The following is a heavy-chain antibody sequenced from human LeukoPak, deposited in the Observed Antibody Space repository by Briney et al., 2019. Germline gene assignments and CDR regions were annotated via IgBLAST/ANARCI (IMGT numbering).Heavy chain of an antibody. J-gene: IGHJ5*02. D-gene: IGHD6-13*01. CDR3: AKRGEGVSNAWYMNNWFDP. Sequence: GGSLRLSCAASGFTFSSYGMHWVRQAPGKGLEWVAFIRYDGSSEYYADSVKGRFTISRDNSKNNLYLQMNSLRTEDTAVYYCAKRGEGVSNAWYMNNWFDPWGQGTLVTVSS. CDR1: GFTFSSYG. CDR2: IRYDGSSE. V-gene: IGHV3-30*02.